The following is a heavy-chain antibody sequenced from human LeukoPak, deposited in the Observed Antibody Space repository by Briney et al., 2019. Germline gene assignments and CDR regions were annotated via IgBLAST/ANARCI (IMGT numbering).Heavy chain of an antibody. V-gene: IGHV3-74*01. D-gene: IGHD2-21*02. CDR3: AGCGGDCYSDAFDI. CDR1: GFTFSSYW. Sequence: GGSLRLSCAASGFTFSSYWMHWVRQAPGKGLMWVSRINSDGSSTTYADSVKGRFTISRDNAKNTLYVQMDSLRAEDTAMYYCAGCGGDCYSDAFDIWGQGTMVTVSS. J-gene: IGHJ3*02. CDR2: INSDGSST.